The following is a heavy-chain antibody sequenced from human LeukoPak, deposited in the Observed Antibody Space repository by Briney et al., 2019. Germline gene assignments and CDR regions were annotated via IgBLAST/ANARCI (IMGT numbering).Heavy chain of an antibody. CDR1: GFTFSSYA. J-gene: IGHJ4*02. Sequence: AGGSLRLSCAASGFTFSSYAMRWVRQAPGKGLEWVAVISYDGSNKYYADSVKGRFTISRDNSKNTLYLQMNSLRAEDTAVYYCARERDYYDSSGYYYTALDYWGQGTLVTVSS. CDR2: ISYDGSNK. CDR3: ARERDYYDSSGYYYTALDY. D-gene: IGHD3-22*01. V-gene: IGHV3-30-3*01.